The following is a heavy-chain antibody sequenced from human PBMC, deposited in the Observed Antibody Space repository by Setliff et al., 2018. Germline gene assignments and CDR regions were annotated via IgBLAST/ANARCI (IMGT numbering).Heavy chain of an antibody. D-gene: IGHD6-19*01. Sequence: SVKVSCKASGGTFSGYAFSWVRQAPGQGLQWVGRIIPVFRTANYAQRFQGRVTITADESTTTVFMELNSLRSEDTAIYYCARDSRQWLEGGASGDMDIWGQGTMVTVSS. CDR2: IIPVFRTA. V-gene: IGHV1-69*13. CDR3: ARDSRQWLEGGASGDMDI. CDR1: GGTFSGYA. J-gene: IGHJ3*02.